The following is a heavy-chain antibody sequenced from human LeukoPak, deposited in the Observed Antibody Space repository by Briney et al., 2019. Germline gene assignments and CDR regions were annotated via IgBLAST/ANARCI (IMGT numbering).Heavy chain of an antibody. J-gene: IGHJ4*02. V-gene: IGHV3-7*04. CDR2: IKQDGSDS. CDR3: AGGPRSLAY. CDR1: GFGFNAFW. Sequence: GGSLRLSCAVSGFGFNAFWMTWVRQAPGKGLEWVASIKQDGSDSYYLDSVKGRVTISRDNAKNSLFLQMNSLRAEDTAVYYCAGGPRSLAYWGQGTQVTVSS.